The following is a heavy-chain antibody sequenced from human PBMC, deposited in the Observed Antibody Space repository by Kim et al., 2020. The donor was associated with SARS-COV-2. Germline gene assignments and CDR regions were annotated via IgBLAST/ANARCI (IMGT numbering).Heavy chain of an antibody. Sequence: GGSLRLSCAASGFTFDDYAMHWVRQAPGKGLEWVSGISWNSGSIGYADSVKGRFTISRDNAKNSLYLQMNSLRAEDTALYYCAKDIRIAAVGYYYYYGMDVWGQGTTVTVSS. D-gene: IGHD6-25*01. CDR2: ISWNSGSI. J-gene: IGHJ6*02. CDR3: AKDIRIAAVGYYYYYGMDV. CDR1: GFTFDDYA. V-gene: IGHV3-9*01.